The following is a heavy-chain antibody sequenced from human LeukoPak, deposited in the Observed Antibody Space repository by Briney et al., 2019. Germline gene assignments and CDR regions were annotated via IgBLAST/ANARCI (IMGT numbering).Heavy chain of an antibody. CDR1: GGSISSGSYY. J-gene: IGHJ4*02. D-gene: IGHD1-26*01. CDR2: IYTSGST. V-gene: IGHV4-61*02. Sequence: SETLSLTCTVSGGSISSGSYYWSWIRQPAGKGLEWIGRIYTSGSTNYNPSLKSRVTMSVDTSKNQFSLKLSSVTAADTAVYYCARETGGSYYFDYWGQGTLVTVSS. CDR3: ARETGGSYYFDY.